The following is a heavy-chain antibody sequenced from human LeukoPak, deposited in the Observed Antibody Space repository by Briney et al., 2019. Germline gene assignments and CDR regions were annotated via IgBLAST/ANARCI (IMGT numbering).Heavy chain of an antibody. V-gene: IGHV4-38-2*02. CDR1: GYSISSGYY. J-gene: IGHJ4*02. CDR2: TYHSGST. D-gene: IGHD3-3*01. CDR3: ASDFWSGYSYFDY. Sequence: SETLSLTCTVSGYSISSGYYWGWVRQPPGKGLGWIGSTYHSGSTYYNPSLKSRVTISVDTSKNQFSLKLSSVTAADTAVYYCASDFWSGYSYFDYWGQGNLVTVSS.